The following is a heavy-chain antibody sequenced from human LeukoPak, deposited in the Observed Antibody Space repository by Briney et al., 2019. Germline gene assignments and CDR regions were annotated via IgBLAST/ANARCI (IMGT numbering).Heavy chain of an antibody. V-gene: IGHV3-7*01. Sequence: PGGSLRLSCAASGFTFSSYWMSWVRQAPGKGLEWVANIKKDGSEKYYVDSVKGRFTISRDNAKNSLYLQMNSLRAEDTAVYYCASGGSGSYRYYFDYWGQGTLVTVSS. CDR3: ASGGSGSYRYYFDY. CDR1: GFTFSSYW. D-gene: IGHD3-10*01. CDR2: IKKDGSEK. J-gene: IGHJ4*02.